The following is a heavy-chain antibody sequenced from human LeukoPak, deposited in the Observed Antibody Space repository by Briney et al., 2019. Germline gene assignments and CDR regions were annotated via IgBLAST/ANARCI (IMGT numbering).Heavy chain of an antibody. CDR1: GGSISSSNW. D-gene: IGHD6-19*01. J-gene: IGHJ4*02. V-gene: IGHV4-4*02. Sequence: SETLSLTCAVSGGSISSSNWWSWVRQPPGKGLEWIGEIYHSGSTNYNPSLKSRVTISVDKSKNQFSLKLSSVTAADTAVYYCARQQVVEYSSGWYDYWGQGTLVTVSS. CDR2: IYHSGST. CDR3: ARQQVVEYSSGWYDY.